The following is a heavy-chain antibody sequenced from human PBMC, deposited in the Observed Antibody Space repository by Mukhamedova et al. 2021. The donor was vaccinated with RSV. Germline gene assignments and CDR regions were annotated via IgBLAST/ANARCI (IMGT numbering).Heavy chain of an antibody. V-gene: IGHV4-34*01. D-gene: IGHD5-12*01. CDR3: ARGSVATSLGMDV. Sequence: NTNYNPSLKSRVTISVDTSKNQFSLKLSSVTAADTAVYYCARGSVATSLGMDVWGQGTKVTVSS. J-gene: IGHJ6*02. CDR2: NT.